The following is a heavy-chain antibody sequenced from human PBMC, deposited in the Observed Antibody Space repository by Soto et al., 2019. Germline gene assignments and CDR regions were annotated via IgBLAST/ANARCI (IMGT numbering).Heavy chain of an antibody. CDR3: ARAIETAMDPCDY. D-gene: IGHD5-18*01. V-gene: IGHV3-30-3*01. CDR1: GFSLTTYA. CDR2: ISDDGSIK. J-gene: IGHJ4*02. Sequence: GGSLRLSCAASGFSLTTYAMHWVRQAPGKGLEWVAVISDDGSIKYYADSVKGRFTISRDNSKNTFYLQMNSLRGDDTALYYCARAIETAMDPCDYWGQGALVTVSS.